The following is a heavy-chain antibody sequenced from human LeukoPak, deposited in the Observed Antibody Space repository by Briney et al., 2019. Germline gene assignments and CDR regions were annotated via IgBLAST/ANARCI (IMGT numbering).Heavy chain of an antibody. Sequence: PGGSLRLPCAASGSTFSSYAMHWVRQAPGKGLEWVAVISYDGSNKYYADSVKGRFTISRDNSKNTLYLQMNSLRAEDTAVYYCASTRGGHAFDIWGQGTMVTVSS. CDR2: ISYDGSNK. J-gene: IGHJ3*02. V-gene: IGHV3-30-3*01. CDR1: GSTFSSYA. CDR3: ASTRGGHAFDI.